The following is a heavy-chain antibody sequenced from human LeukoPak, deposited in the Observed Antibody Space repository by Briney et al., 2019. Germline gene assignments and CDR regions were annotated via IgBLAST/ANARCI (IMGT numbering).Heavy chain of an antibody. CDR3: ATDRYHSSGWYRFGY. CDR1: GYTFTELS. D-gene: IGHD6-19*01. J-gene: IGHJ4*02. CDR2: FDPEDGET. V-gene: IGHV1-24*01. Sequence: DSVKVSCKVSGYTFTELSMHWVRQAPGKGLEWMGGFDPEDGETIYAQKFQGRVTMTEDTSTDTAYMELSSLRSEDTAVYYCATDRYHSSGWYRFGYWGQGTLVTVSS.